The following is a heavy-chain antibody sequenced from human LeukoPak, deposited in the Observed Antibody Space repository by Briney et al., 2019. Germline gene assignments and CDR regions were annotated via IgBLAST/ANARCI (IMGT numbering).Heavy chain of an antibody. J-gene: IGHJ6*03. CDR2: ISGSGGST. D-gene: IGHD2-2*01. Sequence: GGSLRLSCAASGFTFSTYAMTWVRQAPGKGLEWVSSISGSGGSTYYADSLKGRFNISRDNSKNTLYVQMNSLRAEDTAMYYCARVSGEIVAVPGGVQYYYYYYMDVWGKGTTVTVS. CDR1: GFTFSTYA. CDR3: ARVSGEIVAVPGGVQYYYYYYMDV. V-gene: IGHV3-23*01.